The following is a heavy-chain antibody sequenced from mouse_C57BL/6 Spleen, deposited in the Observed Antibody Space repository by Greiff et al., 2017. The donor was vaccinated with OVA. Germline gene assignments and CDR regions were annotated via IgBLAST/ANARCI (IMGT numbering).Heavy chain of an antibody. CDR1: GYAFSSYW. D-gene: IGHD2-4*01. CDR3: ARNDYDWGHFDY. CDR2: IYPGDGAT. Sequence: QVQLQQSGAELVKPGASVKISCKASGYAFSSYWMNWVKQRPGKGLEWIGQIYPGDGATNYNGKFKGKATLTADKSSSTAYMQLSSLTSEDSAVYVCARNDYDWGHFDYWGQGTTLTVSS. J-gene: IGHJ2*01. V-gene: IGHV1-80*01.